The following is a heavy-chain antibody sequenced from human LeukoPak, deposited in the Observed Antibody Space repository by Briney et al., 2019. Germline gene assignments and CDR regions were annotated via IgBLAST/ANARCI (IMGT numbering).Heavy chain of an antibody. D-gene: IGHD3-22*01. Sequence: PSETLSLTCTVSGGSISSYYWSWIRQPPGKGLEWIGSIYYSGSTYSNPSLKSRVTISVDTSKNQFSLKLSSVTAADTALYYCARHLYYDSSGYYQYYFDYWGQGTLVTVSS. V-gene: IGHV4-59*05. CDR1: GGSISSYY. CDR3: ARHLYYDSSGYYQYYFDY. CDR2: IYYSGST. J-gene: IGHJ4*02.